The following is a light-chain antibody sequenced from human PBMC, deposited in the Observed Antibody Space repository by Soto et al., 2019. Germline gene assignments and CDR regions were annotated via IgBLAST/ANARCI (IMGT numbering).Light chain of an antibody. CDR1: QSLVYSNGKTY. CDR3: MQTVQFKWT. CDR2: GVS. J-gene: IGKJ1*01. V-gene: IGKV2D-29*01. Sequence: IVLTQTPLSLSVTPGQPASISCKSSQSLVYSNGKTYLYWYLMKPGQPPQLLIYGVSNRSSGVPDRFSGSGSRTDFTLKISRVEAEDVGIYYCMQTVQFKWTFGQGTKVDIK.